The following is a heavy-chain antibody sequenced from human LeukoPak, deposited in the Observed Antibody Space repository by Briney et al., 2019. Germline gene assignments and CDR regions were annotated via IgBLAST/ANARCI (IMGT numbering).Heavy chain of an antibody. CDR1: GFTFSDYY. CDR3: ARDGGLGLYYFDY. CDR2: ISSSGSTI. Sequence: GGSLRLSCAASGFTFSDYYMSWIRQAPGKGLERVSYISSSGSTIYYADPVKGRFTISRDNAKNSLYLQMNSPRAEDTAVYYCARDGGLGLYYFDYWGQGTLVTVSS. V-gene: IGHV3-11*04. J-gene: IGHJ4*02. D-gene: IGHD3-16*01.